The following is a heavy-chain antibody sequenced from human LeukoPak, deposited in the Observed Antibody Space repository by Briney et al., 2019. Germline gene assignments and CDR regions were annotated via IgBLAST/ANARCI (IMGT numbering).Heavy chain of an antibody. Sequence: GGSLRLSCAASGFTFSSYAMSWVRQAPGKGLEWVSAISGSGGSTYYADSVKGRFTISRDNSKNTLYLQMNSLRAEDTAVYYCARVRGDCSSTSCYDNYFDYWGREPWSPSPQ. D-gene: IGHD2-2*01. CDR3: ARVRGDCSSTSCYDNYFDY. CDR1: GFTFSSYA. V-gene: IGHV3-23*01. CDR2: ISGSGGST. J-gene: IGHJ4*02.